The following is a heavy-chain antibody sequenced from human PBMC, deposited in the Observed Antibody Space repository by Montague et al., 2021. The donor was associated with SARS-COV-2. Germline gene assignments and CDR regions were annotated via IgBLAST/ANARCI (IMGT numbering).Heavy chain of an antibody. CDR2: IYHSGST. CDR3: AKVAGSHDTFDI. Sequence: SETLSPTCTASGYSISTGYYWGWIRQPPGKGLEWIGTIYHSGSTYFNPSLKSRVTISVDTSKNQFSLNLSSVTAADTAVYYCAKVAGSHDTFDIWGRGTMVTVSS. CDR1: GYSISTGYY. J-gene: IGHJ3*02. V-gene: IGHV4-38-2*02. D-gene: IGHD6-19*01.